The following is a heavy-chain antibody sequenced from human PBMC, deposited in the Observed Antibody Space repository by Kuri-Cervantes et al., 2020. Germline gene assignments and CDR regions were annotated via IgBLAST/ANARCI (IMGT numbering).Heavy chain of an antibody. CDR3: ARDRAGYCSSISCYTKASYYYYGMDV. CDR1: GITFSSYA. Sequence: GESLKISCAASGITFSSYAMHWVRQAPGKGLVWVAVISYDGSNKYYADSVKGRFTISRDNSKNTLYLQMNSLRAEDTALYYCARDRAGYCSSISCYTKASYYYYGMDVWGQGTTVTVSS. V-gene: IGHV3-30-3*01. CDR2: ISYDGSNK. D-gene: IGHD2-2*02. J-gene: IGHJ6*02.